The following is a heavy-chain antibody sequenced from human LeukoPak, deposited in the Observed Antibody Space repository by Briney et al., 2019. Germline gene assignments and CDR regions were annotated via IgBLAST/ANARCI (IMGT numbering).Heavy chain of an antibody. D-gene: IGHD3-10*01. CDR3: ARDLGSVTMVRGDSIFDY. CDR2: IYTSGST. J-gene: IGHJ4*02. CDR1: GGSVSSGSYY. Sequence: SQTLSLTCTVSGGSVSSGSYYWSWIRQPAGKGLEWIGRIYTSGSTNYNPSLKSRVTISVDTSKNQFSLKLSSVTAADTAVYYCARDLGSVTMVRGDSIFDYWGQGTLVTVSS. V-gene: IGHV4-61*02.